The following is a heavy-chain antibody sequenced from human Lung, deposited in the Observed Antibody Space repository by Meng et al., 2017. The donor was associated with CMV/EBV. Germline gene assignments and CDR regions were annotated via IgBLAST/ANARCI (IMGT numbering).Heavy chain of an antibody. D-gene: IGHD3-3*01. V-gene: IGHV3-66*02. CDR1: GFIVSDNY. CDR2: IYNEGRT. CDR3: ARLSDPEWLPFAMDV. Sequence: SCAVSGFIVSDNYISWVRQAPGKGLECISVIYNEGRTFYVDSVKGRFTISRDNSKNTVYLQMSSLRADDTAVYFCARLSDPEWLPFAMDVWGQGTPVTVSS. J-gene: IGHJ6*02.